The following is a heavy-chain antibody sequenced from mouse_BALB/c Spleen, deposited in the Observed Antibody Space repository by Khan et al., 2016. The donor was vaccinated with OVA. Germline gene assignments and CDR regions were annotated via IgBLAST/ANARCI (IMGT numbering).Heavy chain of an antibody. J-gene: IGHJ2*01. CDR3: ARDHYQGSRGYYFDC. D-gene: IGHD1-1*01. CDR1: GYSITSGFN. CDR2: IHYSGST. Sequence: EVQLVESGPDLVTPSQSLSLTCTVTGYSITSGFNWHWIRQFPGNKLEWMGYIHYSGSTNYNPSLKSRISITRDTSKNQFFLQLNSVTTEDTATYYCARDHYQGSRGYYFDCGGRGSTLRVAS. V-gene: IGHV3-1*02.